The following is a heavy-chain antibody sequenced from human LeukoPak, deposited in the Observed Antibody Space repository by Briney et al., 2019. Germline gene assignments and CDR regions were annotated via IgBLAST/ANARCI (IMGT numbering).Heavy chain of an antibody. CDR1: GFTFSSYG. Sequence: GRSLRLSCAASGFTFSSYGMHWVRQAPGKGLEWVAVISYDGSNKYYADSVKGRFTISRDNSKNTLYLQMNSLRAEDTAVYYCAKDWNYGGNSFDYWGQGTLVTVSS. D-gene: IGHD4-23*01. CDR2: ISYDGSNK. V-gene: IGHV3-30*18. J-gene: IGHJ4*02. CDR3: AKDWNYGGNSFDY.